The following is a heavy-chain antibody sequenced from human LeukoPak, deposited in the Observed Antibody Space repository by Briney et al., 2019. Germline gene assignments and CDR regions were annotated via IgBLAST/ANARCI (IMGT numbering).Heavy chain of an antibody. Sequence: GGSLRLSCAASGFTFSSYSMNWVRQTPGKGLEWVSSISSSSSYIYYADSVKGRFTISRDNAKNSLYLQMNSLRAEDTAVYYCAKYPPHSSEPLLYDSSGFRHYWGQGTLVTVSS. CDR1: GFTFSSYS. CDR2: ISSSSSYI. CDR3: AKYPPHSSEPLLYDSSGFRHY. D-gene: IGHD3-22*01. V-gene: IGHV3-21*01. J-gene: IGHJ4*02.